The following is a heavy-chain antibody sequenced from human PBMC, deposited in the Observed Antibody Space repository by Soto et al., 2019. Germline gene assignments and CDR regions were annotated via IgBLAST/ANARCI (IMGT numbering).Heavy chain of an antibody. Sequence: PVGSLRLSCAASGFTFSSYSMNWVRQAPGKGLEWVSSISSSSSYIYYADSVKGRFTISRDNAKNSLYLQMNSLRAEDTAVYYCARDLGDTAMYYYYYGMDVWGQGTTVTVSS. CDR3: ARDLGDTAMYYYYYGMDV. V-gene: IGHV3-21*01. CDR1: GFTFSSYS. CDR2: ISSSSSYI. J-gene: IGHJ6*02. D-gene: IGHD5-18*01.